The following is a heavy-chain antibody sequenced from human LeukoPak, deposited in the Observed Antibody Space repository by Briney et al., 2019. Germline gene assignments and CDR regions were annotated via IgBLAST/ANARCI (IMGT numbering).Heavy chain of an antibody. D-gene: IGHD3-22*01. CDR3: AREVSPPGYYFDY. Sequence: GGSLRLSCAASGFTVSSNYMSWVRQAPGKGLEWVSVIYSGGSTYYADSVKGRFTISGDNSKNTLYLQMNSLRAEDTAVYYCAREVSPPGYYFDYWGQGTLVTVSS. J-gene: IGHJ4*02. CDR1: GFTVSSNY. V-gene: IGHV3-66*02. CDR2: IYSGGST.